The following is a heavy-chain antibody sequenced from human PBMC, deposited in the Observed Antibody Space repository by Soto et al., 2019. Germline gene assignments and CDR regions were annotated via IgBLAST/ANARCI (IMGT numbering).Heavy chain of an antibody. CDR2: INPSGGST. CDR3: ATSYGSGYRAFDY. CDR1: GYTFTSYY. D-gene: IGHD3-10*01. V-gene: IGHV1-46*01. Sequence: ASVKVSCKASGYTFTSYYMHWVRQAPGQGLEWMGIINPSGGSTSYAQKFQGRVTMTRDTSTSTVYMELSSLRSEDTAFYYCATSYGSGYRAFDYWGQGALVTVS. J-gene: IGHJ4*02.